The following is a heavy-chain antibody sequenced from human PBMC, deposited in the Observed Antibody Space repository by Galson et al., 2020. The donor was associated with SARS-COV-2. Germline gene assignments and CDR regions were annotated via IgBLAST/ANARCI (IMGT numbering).Heavy chain of an antibody. CDR2: MNPNRGNT. D-gene: IGHD3-22*01. CDR1: GYTFTSYD. Sequence: ASVKVSCKASGYTFTSYDINWVRQATGQGLEWMGWMNPNRGNTGYAQKFQGRVTMTRNTSISTAYMELSSLRSEDTAVYYCARGIRRLFTMIVVFITEWFDPWGQGTLVTVSS. V-gene: IGHV1-8*01. J-gene: IGHJ5*02. CDR3: ARGIRRLFTMIVVFITEWFDP.